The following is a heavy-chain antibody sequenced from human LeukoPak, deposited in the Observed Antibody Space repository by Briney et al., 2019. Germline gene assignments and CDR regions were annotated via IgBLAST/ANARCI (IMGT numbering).Heavy chain of an antibody. V-gene: IGHV4-39*07. Sequence: SETLSLTCTVSGGSISSSSYYWGWIRQPPGKGLEWIGSMFYYGSTYYNASLKSRVTISLDTSKKQFSLKLRSVTAADTAVYYCARGGITSLLNWFDPWGQGILVTVSS. CDR1: GGSISSSSYY. J-gene: IGHJ5*02. D-gene: IGHD3-16*01. CDR3: ARGGITSLLNWFDP. CDR2: MFYYGST.